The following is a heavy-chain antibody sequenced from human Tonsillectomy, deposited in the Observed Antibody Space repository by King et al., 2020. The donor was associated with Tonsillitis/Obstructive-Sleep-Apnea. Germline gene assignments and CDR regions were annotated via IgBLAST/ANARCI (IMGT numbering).Heavy chain of an antibody. D-gene: IGHD1-26*01. CDR3: ARDPGGDFFYYYMDV. CDR2: ISYDGSNK. J-gene: IGHJ6*03. V-gene: IGHV3-30*01. Sequence: VQLVESGGGVVQPGRSLRLSCAASGFTFSSHAMYWVRQAPGEGLEWMAVISYDGSNKYYPDSVKGRFTISRDDSKNTLYLQMNSLKVEDTAVYHCARDPGGDFFYYYMDVWGKGTTVTVSS. CDR1: GFTFSSHA.